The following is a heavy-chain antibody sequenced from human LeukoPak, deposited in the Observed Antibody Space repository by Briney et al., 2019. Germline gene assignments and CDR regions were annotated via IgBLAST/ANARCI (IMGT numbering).Heavy chain of an antibody. D-gene: IGHD3-3*01. CDR3: AKSMYYEFWSGFLDY. CDR1: GFTFSSYG. CDR2: ISYDGSNK. V-gene: IGHV3-30*18. Sequence: PGGSLRLSCAASGFTFSSYGMHWARQAPGKGLEWVAVISYDGSNKYYADSVKGRFTISRDNSKNTLYVQMNSLRAEDTAVHYCAKSMYYEFWSGFLDYWGQGTLVTVSS. J-gene: IGHJ4*02.